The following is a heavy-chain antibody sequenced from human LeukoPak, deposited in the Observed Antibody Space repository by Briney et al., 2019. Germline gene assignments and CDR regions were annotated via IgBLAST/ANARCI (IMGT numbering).Heavy chain of an antibody. CDR2: INPNSGGT. CDR3: AIEAVVAATFDY. Sequence: ASVKVSCKASGYTFTGCYMHWVRLAPGQGLEWMGWINPNSGGTNYAQKFQGRVTMTRDTSISAAYMELSRLRSDDTAVYYCAIEAVVAATFDYWGQGTLVTVSS. D-gene: IGHD2-15*01. V-gene: IGHV1-2*02. J-gene: IGHJ4*02. CDR1: GYTFTGCY.